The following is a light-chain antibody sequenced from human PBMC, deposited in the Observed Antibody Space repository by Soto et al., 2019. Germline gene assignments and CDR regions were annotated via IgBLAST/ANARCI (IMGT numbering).Light chain of an antibody. Sequence: QSALTQPPSASGSPGQSVTISCTGTSSDVGGYNYVSWYQHHPGKAPKLMIFEVDKRPSGVPNRFSGSKSGNTASLTVCGLQAEDEADYYCASYAGNNNLVFGAGTKLNGL. V-gene: IGLV2-8*01. CDR3: ASYAGNNNLV. CDR2: EVD. CDR1: SSDVGGYNY. J-gene: IGLJ2*01.